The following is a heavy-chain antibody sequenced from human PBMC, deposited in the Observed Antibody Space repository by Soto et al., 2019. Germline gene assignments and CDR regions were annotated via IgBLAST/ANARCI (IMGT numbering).Heavy chain of an antibody. J-gene: IGHJ4*02. V-gene: IGHV4-61*01. Sequence: SETLSLTCTFSGGSVSSGSYYWSWIRQPPGKGLEWIGYIYYSGSTNYNPSLKSRVTISVDTSKNQFSLKLSSVTAADTAVYYCAREWYYYDSSGYYFDYWGQGTLVTVSS. CDR3: AREWYYYDSSGYYFDY. D-gene: IGHD3-22*01. CDR1: GGSVSSGSYY. CDR2: IYYSGST.